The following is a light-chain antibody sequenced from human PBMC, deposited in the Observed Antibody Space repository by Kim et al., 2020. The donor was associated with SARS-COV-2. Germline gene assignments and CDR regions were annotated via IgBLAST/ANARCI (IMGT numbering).Light chain of an antibody. CDR3: NSRDSSGNRSV. V-gene: IGLV3-19*01. CDR1: SLRSYY. CDR2: GKN. Sequence: SSELTHDPAVSVALGQTVRITCQGDSLRSYYASWYQQKPGQAPVLVIYGKNNRPSGIPDRFSGSSSGNTASLTITGAQAEDEADYYCNSRDSSGNRSVFGGGTQRTVL. J-gene: IGLJ3*02.